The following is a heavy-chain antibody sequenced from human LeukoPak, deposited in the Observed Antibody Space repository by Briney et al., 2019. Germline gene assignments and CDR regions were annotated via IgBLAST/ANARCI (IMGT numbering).Heavy chain of an antibody. Sequence: PGGSLRLSCAVSRFTFSNYWMSWVRQAPGKGLEWVANIKQDGSEKYYVDSVEGRFTISRDNAKNSLYLQMNSLRAEDRAVYYCARDRCSSTSRFIDYWGQGTLVTVSS. D-gene: IGHD2-2*01. CDR3: ARDRCSSTSRFIDY. J-gene: IGHJ4*02. CDR1: RFTFSNYW. V-gene: IGHV3-7*04. CDR2: IKQDGSEK.